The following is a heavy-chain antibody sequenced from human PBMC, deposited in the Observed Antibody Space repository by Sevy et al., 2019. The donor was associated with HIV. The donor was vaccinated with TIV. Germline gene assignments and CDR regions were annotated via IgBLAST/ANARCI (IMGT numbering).Heavy chain of an antibody. Sequence: GGSLRLSCAASGFTFSSYSMNWVRQAPGKGLEWVSSISSSSSYIYYEDSVEGRFTISRDNAKNSLYLQMNSLRAEDTAVYYWAIDYSYSNSPSWRYYYYGMDVWGQGTTVTVSS. CDR3: AIDYSYSNSPSWRYYYYGMDV. CDR1: GFTFSSYS. CDR2: ISSSSSYI. V-gene: IGHV3-21*01. J-gene: IGHJ6*02. D-gene: IGHD4-4*01.